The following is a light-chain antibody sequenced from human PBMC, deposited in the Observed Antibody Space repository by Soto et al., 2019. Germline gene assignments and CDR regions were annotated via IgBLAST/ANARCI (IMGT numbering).Light chain of an antibody. J-gene: IGLJ2*01. CDR1: RSDIGDSNF. Sequence: QSALTQPASVSGSPGQSVTISCTGPRSDIGDSNFISWYQHSPGKAPRLLIYEVNNRPSGVSKRFSGSKAGNTASLTISGLLDDDEADYYCASYTSSSTSVIFGRGTKVTVL. CDR2: EVN. V-gene: IGLV2-14*01. CDR3: ASYTSSSTSVI.